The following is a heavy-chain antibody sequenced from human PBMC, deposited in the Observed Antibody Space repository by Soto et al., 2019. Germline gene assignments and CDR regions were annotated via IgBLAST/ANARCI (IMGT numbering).Heavy chain of an antibody. D-gene: IGHD3-22*01. CDR2: IYWNDDK. V-gene: IGHV2-5*01. J-gene: IGHJ4*02. Sequence: QITLKESGPTLVKPTQTLTLTCTFSGFSLSTSGVGVGWIRQPPGKALEWLALIYWNDDKRYSPSLKSRLTITKDTSKNQVVLTMTNMDPVDTATYYCALYYYDSSGFHGFDYWGQGTLVTVSS. CDR1: GFSLSTSGVG. CDR3: ALYYYDSSGFHGFDY.